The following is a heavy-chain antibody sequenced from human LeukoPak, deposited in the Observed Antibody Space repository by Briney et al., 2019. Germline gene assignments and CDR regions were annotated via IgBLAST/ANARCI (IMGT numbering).Heavy chain of an antibody. CDR2: IKQDGSQT. J-gene: IGHJ4*02. Sequence: GGSLRLSCEASGFTFSTYWMSWVRQAPGKGLEWVANIKQDGSQTYHADSVKGRFTISRDNAKNTLYLQMNSLRAEDTAVYYCARAFYSDFDYWGQGTLVTVSS. CDR3: ARAFYSDFDY. D-gene: IGHD2-21*01. V-gene: IGHV3-7*04. CDR1: GFTFSTYW.